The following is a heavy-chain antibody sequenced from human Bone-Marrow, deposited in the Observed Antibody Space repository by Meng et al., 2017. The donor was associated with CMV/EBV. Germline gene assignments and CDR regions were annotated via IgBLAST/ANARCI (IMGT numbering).Heavy chain of an antibody. D-gene: IGHD4-17*01. J-gene: IGHJ4*02. Sequence: VSGGSISSGGYYWSWIRQHPGKGLEWIGYIYYSGSTYYNPSLKSRVTMSVDTSKNQFSLKLSSVTAADTAVYYCARTYGDYVPRADYWGQGTLVTVSS. V-gene: IGHV4-31*02. CDR1: GGSISSGGYY. CDR3: ARTYGDYVPRADY. CDR2: IYYSGST.